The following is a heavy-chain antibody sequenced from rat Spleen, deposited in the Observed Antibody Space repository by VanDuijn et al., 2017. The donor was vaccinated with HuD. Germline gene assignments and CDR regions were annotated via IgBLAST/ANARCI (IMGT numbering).Heavy chain of an antibody. CDR1: GFIFSDYY. J-gene: IGHJ2*01. CDR2: ISYEGSTT. CDR3: TRGYYFDY. V-gene: IGHV5-29*01. Sequence: EVQLVESDGGVVQPGRSLKLSCAASGFIFSDYYMAWVRQAPTGGLDWVATISYEGSTTYYRDSVKGRFTISRDNAKSTLYLQMDSLRSEDTATYYCTRGYYFDYWGQGVMVTVSS.